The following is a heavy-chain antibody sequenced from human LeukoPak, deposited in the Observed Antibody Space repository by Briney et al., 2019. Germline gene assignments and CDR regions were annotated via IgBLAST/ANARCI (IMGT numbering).Heavy chain of an antibody. J-gene: IGHJ4*02. V-gene: IGHV3-30*04. Sequence: GGSLRLSCAASGFTFSSHPMNWVRQAPGKGLEWVAVTSYDGKNKYYADSVKGRFTISRDNSKNTLYLQMSSLRPEDTAVYYCESRGYCSGGNCHTGAFGGQGTLVIVSS. CDR1: GFTFSSHP. D-gene: IGHD2-15*01. CDR2: TSYDGKNK. CDR3: ESRGYCSGGNCHTGAF.